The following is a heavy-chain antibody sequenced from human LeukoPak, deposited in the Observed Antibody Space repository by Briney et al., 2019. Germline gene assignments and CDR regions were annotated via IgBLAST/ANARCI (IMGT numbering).Heavy chain of an antibody. CDR3: AGMPESSSGWYWAGWFDP. D-gene: IGHD6-19*01. J-gene: IGHJ5*02. CDR2: ISYDGSNK. V-gene: IGHV3-30-3*01. CDR1: GFTFSSYA. Sequence: PGRSLRLSCAASGFTFSSYAMHWVRRAPGKGLEWVAVISYDGSNKYYADSVKGRFTISRDNSKNTLYLQMNSLRAEDTAVYYCAGMPESSSGWYWAGWFDPWGQGTLVTVSS.